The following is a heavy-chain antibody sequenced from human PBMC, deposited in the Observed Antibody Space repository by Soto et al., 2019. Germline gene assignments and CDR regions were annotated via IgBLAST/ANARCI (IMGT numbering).Heavy chain of an antibody. J-gene: IGHJ4*02. V-gene: IGHV3-9*01. Sequence: PGGSLRLSCAASGFTFDDYAMHWVRQAPGQGLEWVSHISWSNGNTAYADSVKGRFTISRDNAKNSLYLQMNSLRPDDTAFYYCAKDDCGANFVIDYWGQGIMVTVSS. D-gene: IGHD2-21*01. CDR3: AKDDCGANFVIDY. CDR2: ISWSNGNT. CDR1: GFTFDDYA.